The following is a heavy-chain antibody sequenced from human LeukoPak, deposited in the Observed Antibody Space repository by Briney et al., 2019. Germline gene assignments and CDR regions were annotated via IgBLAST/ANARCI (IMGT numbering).Heavy chain of an antibody. D-gene: IGHD3-3*01. J-gene: IGHJ5*02. CDR1: GGSISSYY. CDR3: AREDYDFWSGHNWFDP. Sequence: SETLSLTCTVSGGSISSYYWSWIRQPPGKGLEWIGYIYYSGSTNYNPSPKSRVTISVDTSKNQFSLKLSSVTAADTAVYYCAREDYDFWSGHNWFDPWGQGTLVTVSS. V-gene: IGHV4-59*12. CDR2: IYYSGST.